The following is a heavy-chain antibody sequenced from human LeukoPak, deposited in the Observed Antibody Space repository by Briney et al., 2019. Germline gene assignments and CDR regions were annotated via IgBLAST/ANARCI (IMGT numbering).Heavy chain of an antibody. Sequence: VASVTVSCKASGYTFTSYGISWVRQAPGQGLEWMGWITAYNGNTNYGRKLQGRVTMTTDTSTGTAYMELRSLRSDDTAVYYCARHSSGRYWGYFDYWGQGTLVTVSS. CDR1: GYTFTSYG. D-gene: IGHD1-26*01. J-gene: IGHJ4*02. CDR3: ARHSSGRYWGYFDY. CDR2: ITAYNGNT. V-gene: IGHV1-18*01.